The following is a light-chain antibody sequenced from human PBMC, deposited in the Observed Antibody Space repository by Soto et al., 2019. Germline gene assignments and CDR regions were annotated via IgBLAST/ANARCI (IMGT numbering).Light chain of an antibody. V-gene: IGKV3-11*01. CDR3: QQRTDWPYI. J-gene: IGKJ2*01. CDR1: QSVSNH. Sequence: EIVLTQSPATLSLSPGERATLSCRASQSVSNHLAWYQQKPGQAPRLLIYGASNRATGIPTRFSGSGSGTDFTLTISRLEPGDFAVYYCQQRTDWPYIFGQGTKLEIK. CDR2: GAS.